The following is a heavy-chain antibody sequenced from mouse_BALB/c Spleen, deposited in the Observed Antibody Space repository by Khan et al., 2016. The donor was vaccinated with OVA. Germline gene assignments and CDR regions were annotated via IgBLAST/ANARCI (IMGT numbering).Heavy chain of an antibody. Sequence: VQLKESGAELVRPGSSVKISCKASGYAFSSYWINWVKQRPGQGLEWIGQIYPGDGDTKYNGQFKGKVTLTADKSSSTADMQLSSLTSEDSAVYFCARSGDGYFAYWGQGTLVTVSA. CDR1: GYAFSSYW. CDR3: ARSGDGYFAY. D-gene: IGHD1-2*01. V-gene: IGHV1-80*01. J-gene: IGHJ3*01. CDR2: IYPGDGDT.